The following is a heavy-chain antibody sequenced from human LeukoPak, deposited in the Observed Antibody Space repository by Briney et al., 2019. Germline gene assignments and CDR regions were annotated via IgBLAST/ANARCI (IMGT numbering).Heavy chain of an antibody. D-gene: IGHD3-10*02. CDR3: AELGITMIGGV. J-gene: IGHJ6*04. Sequence: GGSLRLSCAASGFTFSTYNRNWVRQAPGKGPEWVSSITSSSSYIYYADSVKGRFTISRDNAKNSLYLQMDSLRAEDTAVYYCAELGITMIGGVWGKGTTVTISS. V-gene: IGHV3-21*06. CDR1: GFTFSTYN. CDR2: ITSSSSYI.